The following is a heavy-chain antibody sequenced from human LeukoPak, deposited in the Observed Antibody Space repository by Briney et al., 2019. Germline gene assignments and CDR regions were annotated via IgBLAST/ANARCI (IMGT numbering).Heavy chain of an antibody. Sequence: GGSLRLSCAASGFTFSSYGMHWVRQAPGKGLEWVAVISYDGSNKYYADSVKGRFTISRDSSKNTLYLQMNSLRAEDTAVYYCAKDRQSWFGELLYPDYWGQGTLVTVSS. CDR1: GFTFSSYG. D-gene: IGHD3-10*01. CDR3: AKDRQSWFGELLYPDY. V-gene: IGHV3-30*18. CDR2: ISYDGSNK. J-gene: IGHJ4*02.